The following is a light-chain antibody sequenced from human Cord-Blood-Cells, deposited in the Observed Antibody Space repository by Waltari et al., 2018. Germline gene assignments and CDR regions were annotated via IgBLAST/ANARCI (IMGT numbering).Light chain of an antibody. V-gene: IGKV3-11*01. CDR2: DAS. Sequence: ETVLTQSPATRSLSTGERATLPCRPSQSVSSYLAWYQQKPGQAPRLLIYDASNRATGIPARFSGSGSGTDFTLTISSLEPEDFAVYYCQQRSNWLTFGGGTKVEIK. J-gene: IGKJ4*01. CDR3: QQRSNWLT. CDR1: QSVSSY.